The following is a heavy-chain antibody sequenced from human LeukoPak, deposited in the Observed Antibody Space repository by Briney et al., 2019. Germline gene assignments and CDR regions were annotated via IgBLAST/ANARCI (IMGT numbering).Heavy chain of an antibody. CDR2: ISGSGGST. D-gene: IGHD3-10*01. Sequence: GGSLRLSCAASGFTFSSYAMSWVRQAPGKGLEWVSAISGSGGSTYYADSVKGRFTISRDNSKNTLYLQMNSLRAEDTAVYYCAKDLDYYGSGSPDFWGQGTLVTVSS. CDR3: AKDLDYYGSGSPDF. J-gene: IGHJ4*02. V-gene: IGHV3-23*01. CDR1: GFTFSSYA.